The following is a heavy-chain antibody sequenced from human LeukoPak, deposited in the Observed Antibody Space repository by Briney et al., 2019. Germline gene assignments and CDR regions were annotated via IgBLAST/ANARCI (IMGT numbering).Heavy chain of an antibody. D-gene: IGHD6-13*01. Sequence: GGSLRLSCAASGFSFNSYAMSWVRQAPGKGLQWVANIKQDGSEKYYVDSVKGRFTISRDNAKNSLYLQMNSLRAEDTAVYYCARVIAAAVDIWGQGTLVTVSS. CDR3: ARVIAAAVDI. CDR1: GFSFNSYA. J-gene: IGHJ4*02. V-gene: IGHV3-7*05. CDR2: IKQDGSEK.